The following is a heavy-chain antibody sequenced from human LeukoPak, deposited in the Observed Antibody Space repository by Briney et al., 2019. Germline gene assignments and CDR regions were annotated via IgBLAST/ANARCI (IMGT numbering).Heavy chain of an antibody. V-gene: IGHV3-48*04. CDR1: GFTFSSYS. CDR2: ISSSGGTI. J-gene: IGHJ4*02. CDR3: AKAGPGFGFDY. D-gene: IGHD3-10*01. Sequence: GGSLRLSCAASGFTFSSYSMNWVRQAPGKGLEWVSYISSSGGTIDYADSVKGRCSISRDNAKNSLYLHMNSLRAEDTAVYYCAKAGPGFGFDYWGQGTLVTVSS.